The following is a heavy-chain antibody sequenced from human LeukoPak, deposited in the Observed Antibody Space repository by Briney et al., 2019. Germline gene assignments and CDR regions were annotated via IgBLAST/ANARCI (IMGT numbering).Heavy chain of an antibody. Sequence: ASVKVSCKVSGYTLTELSMHWVRQAPGKGLEWMGGFDPEDGETIYAQKFQGRVTMTEDTSTDTAYMELSSLRSEDTAVYYCATDAGVALKDAFDIWGQGTMVTVSS. V-gene: IGHV1-24*01. CDR2: FDPEDGET. D-gene: IGHD3-3*01. CDR1: GYTLTELS. J-gene: IGHJ3*02. CDR3: ATDAGVALKDAFDI.